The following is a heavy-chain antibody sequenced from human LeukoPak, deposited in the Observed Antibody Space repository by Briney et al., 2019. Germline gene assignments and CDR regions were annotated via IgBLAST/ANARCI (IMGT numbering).Heavy chain of an antibody. D-gene: IGHD1-26*01. V-gene: IGHV4-59*08. CDR2: MYYSGSA. CDR1: GGSISSFY. J-gene: IGHJ4*02. CDR3: ARAGLGTYYGTYYFDY. Sequence: PSETLSLTCTVSGGSISSFYWSWIRQPPGKGLEWIGSMYYSGSANYNPSLKSRVTISVDTSKNQFSLKLSSVTAADTAVCYCARAGLGTYYGTYYFDYWGQGTLVTVSS.